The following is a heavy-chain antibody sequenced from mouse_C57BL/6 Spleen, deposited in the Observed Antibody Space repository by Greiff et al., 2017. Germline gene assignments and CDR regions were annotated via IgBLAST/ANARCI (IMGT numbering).Heavy chain of an antibody. J-gene: IGHJ4*01. Sequence: ESGPGLVKPSQSLSLTYSVTGYSITSGYYWNWIRQFPGNKLEWMGYISYDGSNNYNPSLKNRISITRDTSKNQFFLKLNSVTTEDTATYYCAREGIGYYGRDYAMDYWGQGTSVTVSS. CDR1: GYSITSGYY. CDR3: AREGIGYYGRDYAMDY. D-gene: IGHD1-1*01. V-gene: IGHV3-6*01. CDR2: ISYDGSN.